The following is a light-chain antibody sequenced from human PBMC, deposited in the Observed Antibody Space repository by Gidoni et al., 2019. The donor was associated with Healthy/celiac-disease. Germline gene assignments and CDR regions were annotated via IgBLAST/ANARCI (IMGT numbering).Light chain of an antibody. CDR1: QSVSSSY. J-gene: IGKJ3*01. CDR3: QHKVNGSSPFT. CDR2: GAS. V-gene: IGKV3-20*01. Sequence: EIVLTQSPGTLSLSPGERATLSCRASQSVSSSYLALYQQKPGQAPRLLIYGASSRAPGIPDRFSGSGSGTDFTLTISRLEPEDFAVYYCQHKVNGSSPFTFGPGTKVEIK.